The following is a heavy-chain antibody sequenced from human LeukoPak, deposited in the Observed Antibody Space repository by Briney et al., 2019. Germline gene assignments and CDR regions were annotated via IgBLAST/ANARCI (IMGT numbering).Heavy chain of an antibody. J-gene: IGHJ4*02. V-gene: IGHV4-59*11. CDR3: ARGRIGGPKAPFDY. CDR1: GGSLSNHY. D-gene: IGHD3-16*01. CDR2: IYDSGST. Sequence: SETLPLTCTVSGGSLSNHYWSWIRQPPGKGLEWIGHIYDSGSTTYNPSLKSRVTMSVDTSKNQFSLNLSSVTAADTAVYYSARGRIGGPKAPFDYWGQGTLVTVSS.